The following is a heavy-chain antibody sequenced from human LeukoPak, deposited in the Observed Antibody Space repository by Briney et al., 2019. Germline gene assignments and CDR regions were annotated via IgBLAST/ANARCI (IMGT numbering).Heavy chain of an antibody. CDR2: INEDGSAK. Sequence: GGSLRLSCAASGFTSSNSWMTWVRQAPGKGLEWVANINEDGSAKSYVDSVKGRFTISRDNAKNSLYLQMNSLRAEDTAFYYCASLADYWGQGTLVTVSS. V-gene: IGHV3-7*01. CDR3: ASLADY. CDR1: GFTSSNSW. J-gene: IGHJ4*02.